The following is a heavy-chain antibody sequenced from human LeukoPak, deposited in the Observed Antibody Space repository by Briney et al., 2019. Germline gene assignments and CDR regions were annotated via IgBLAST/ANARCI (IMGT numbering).Heavy chain of an antibody. J-gene: IGHJ3*02. CDR2: INPSGGRT. Sequence: ASVRVSCKASGYTFTSYYMHWVRQAAGQGGEGRGVINPSGGRTSYAKKFQGRGTMTRDTSTSTVYMDLRSLRSEDTAVYYCARVHRSTMIVGEAFDIWGQGTMVTVSS. CDR1: GYTFTSYY. V-gene: IGHV1-46*01. D-gene: IGHD3-22*01. CDR3: ARVHRSTMIVGEAFDI.